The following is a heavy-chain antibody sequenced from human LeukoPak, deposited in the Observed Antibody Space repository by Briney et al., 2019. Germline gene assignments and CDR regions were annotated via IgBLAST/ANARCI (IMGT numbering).Heavy chain of an antibody. CDR3: ATAGYSSYVGPFDY. Sequence: ASVKVSCKASGYTFTGYHMHWVRQAPGQGLEWMGRINPNSGDTNYAQKFQGRVTMTRDTSISTAYMELSRLRSDDTAVYYCATAGYSSYVGPFDYWGQGTLVTVSS. V-gene: IGHV1-2*06. D-gene: IGHD6-19*01. CDR2: INPNSGDT. J-gene: IGHJ4*02. CDR1: GYTFTGYH.